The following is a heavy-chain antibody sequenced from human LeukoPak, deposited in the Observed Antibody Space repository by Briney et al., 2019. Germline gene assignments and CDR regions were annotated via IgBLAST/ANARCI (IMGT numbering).Heavy chain of an antibody. CDR2: ILDSGYST. J-gene: IGHJ6*03. CDR1: GFTFSSYA. D-gene: IGHD3-16*01. Sequence: GGSLRLSCAASGFTFSSYAMSWVRKAPGKGLEWFSGILDSGYSTYYANSVKGRFTISRDNSNNTLYLQMNSLRAEDTAVYYCAKLGGHPLHNYYVGVWGKGTTVAVSS. V-gene: IGHV3-23*01. CDR3: AKLGGHPLHNYYVGV.